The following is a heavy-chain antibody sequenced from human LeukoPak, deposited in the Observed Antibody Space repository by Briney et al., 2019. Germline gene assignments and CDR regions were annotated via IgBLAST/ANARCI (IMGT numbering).Heavy chain of an antibody. D-gene: IGHD1-1*01. J-gene: IGHJ3*02. CDR2: IYYSGST. Sequence: PSETLSLTCTVSGGSISSGDYYWSWIRQPPGKGLEWIGYIYYSGSTYYNPSLKSRVTISVDTSKNQLSLKLSSVTAADTAVYHCVRLQPNTGEWAFDIWGQGTMVSVSS. CDR3: VRLQPNTGEWAFDI. V-gene: IGHV4-30-4*02. CDR1: GGSISSGDYY.